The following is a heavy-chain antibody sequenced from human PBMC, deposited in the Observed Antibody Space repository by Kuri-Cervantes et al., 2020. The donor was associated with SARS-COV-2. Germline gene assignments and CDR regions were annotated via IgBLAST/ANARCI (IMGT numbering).Heavy chain of an antibody. Sequence: GESLKISCAASGFTFSSYWMSWVRPAPGKGLEWVANLKQVGSEKYYVDSVKGRFTISRDNSKNSLDLQLDSLRAEDTAVYYCARLVQDMATFDIWGPGTMVTVSS. J-gene: IGHJ3*02. CDR3: ARLVQDMATFDI. CDR2: LKQVGSEK. D-gene: IGHD5-24*01. CDR1: GFTFSSYW. V-gene: IGHV3-7*01.